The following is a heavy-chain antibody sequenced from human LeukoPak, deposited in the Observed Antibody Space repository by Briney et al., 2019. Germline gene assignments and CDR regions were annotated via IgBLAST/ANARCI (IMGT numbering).Heavy chain of an antibody. V-gene: IGHV3-23*01. CDR2: IESSGATT. J-gene: IGHJ4*02. CDR3: ARDTYGAPDS. Sequence: GSLKLSCAASGFTFSRYAMSWARPAPGKGLEWVSLIESSGATTYYADSVKGRFTISRDDSKNTLYLQMNSLRAEDTALYYCARDTYGAPDSWGQGTLVTVSS. CDR1: GFTFSRYA. D-gene: IGHD4-17*01.